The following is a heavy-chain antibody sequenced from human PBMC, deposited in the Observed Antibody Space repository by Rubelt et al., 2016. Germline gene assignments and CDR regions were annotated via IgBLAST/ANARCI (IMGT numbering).Heavy chain of an antibody. D-gene: IGHD3-10*01. J-gene: IGHJ5*02. CDR3: AGGGRYYGSGSYRRHNCFDP. CDR1: GGSFSGYY. CDR2: INHSGSP. Sequence: QVQLQQWGAGLLKPSETLSLTCAVYGGSFSGYYWSWIRQPPGKGLEWIGEINHSGSPNYNPSLKSRVTYSGDTSRNQFSLKLSSVTATDTAVYYCAGGGRYYGSGSYRRHNCFDPWGQGTLVTVSS. V-gene: IGHV4-34*01.